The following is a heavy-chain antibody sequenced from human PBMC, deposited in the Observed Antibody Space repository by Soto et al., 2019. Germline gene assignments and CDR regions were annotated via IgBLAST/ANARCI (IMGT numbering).Heavy chain of an antibody. D-gene: IGHD2-2*01. V-gene: IGHV4-39*01. CDR1: GGSISSSSYY. CDR2: IYYSGST. J-gene: IGHJ4*02. CDR3: ARHVVVPAAMGFDY. Sequence: QLQLQESGPGLVKPSETLSLTCTVSGGSISSSSYYWGWIRQPPGKGLEWIGSIYYSGSTYYNPSLKSRVTISVDTSKNQFSLKLSSVTAADTAVYYCARHVVVPAAMGFDYWGQGTLVTVSS.